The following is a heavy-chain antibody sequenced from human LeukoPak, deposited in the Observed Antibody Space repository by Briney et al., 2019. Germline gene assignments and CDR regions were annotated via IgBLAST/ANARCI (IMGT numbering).Heavy chain of an antibody. CDR2: IKSKTDGGTT. CDR1: GFTFSNAW. J-gene: IGHJ4*02. CDR3: TTDEIPYDILTGSYLKDFDY. Sequence: GSLRLSCAAYGFTFSNAWMSWVRQAPGKGLEWVGRIKSKTDGGTTDYAAPVKGRFTISRDDSKNTLYLQMNSLKTEDTAVYYCTTDEIPYDILTGSYLKDFDYWGQGTLVTVSS. D-gene: IGHD3-9*01. V-gene: IGHV3-15*01.